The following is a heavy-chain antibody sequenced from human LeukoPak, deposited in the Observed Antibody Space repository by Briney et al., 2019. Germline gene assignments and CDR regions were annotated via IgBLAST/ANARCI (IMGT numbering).Heavy chain of an antibody. Sequence: ASVKVSCKASGYTFTSYGISWVRQAPGQGLEWMGWISPDNGNTNYPQKLQDRVTMTSDTSTSTAYMELRSLRSDDTAVYFCARDPPGGWDFDCWGQGTLVTVSS. V-gene: IGHV1-18*01. J-gene: IGHJ4*02. CDR1: GYTFTSYG. CDR3: ARDPPGGWDFDC. CDR2: ISPDNGNT. D-gene: IGHD1-26*01.